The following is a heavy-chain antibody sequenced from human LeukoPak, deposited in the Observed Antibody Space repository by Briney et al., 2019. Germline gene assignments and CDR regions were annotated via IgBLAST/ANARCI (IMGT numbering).Heavy chain of an antibody. D-gene: IGHD2-2*01. J-gene: IGHJ4*02. Sequence: SETLSLTCTVSGGSISSGDYYWSWLRQPPGKGLGWIGYIYYSGSTYYNPSLKNRVTISVDTSKNQFSLKLSSVTAADTAVYYCARMGDVLSGYYFDYWGQGTLVTVSS. CDR2: IYYSGST. CDR1: GGSISSGDYY. V-gene: IGHV4-30-4*08. CDR3: ARMGDVLSGYYFDY.